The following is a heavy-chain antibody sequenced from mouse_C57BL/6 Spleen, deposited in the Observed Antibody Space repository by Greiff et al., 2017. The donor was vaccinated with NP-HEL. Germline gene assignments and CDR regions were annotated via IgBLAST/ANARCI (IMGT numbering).Heavy chain of an antibody. Sequence: QVQLQQSGAELVRPGTSVTVSCKASGYAFTNYLIEWVKQRPGQGLEWIGVINPGSGGTNYNEKFKGKATLTADKSSSTAYMQLSSLTSEDSSVYFCARRGITTGAMDCWGQGTSVTVSS. J-gene: IGHJ4*01. CDR1: GYAFTNYL. D-gene: IGHD1-1*01. CDR2: INPGSGGT. CDR3: ARRGITTGAMDC. V-gene: IGHV1-54*01.